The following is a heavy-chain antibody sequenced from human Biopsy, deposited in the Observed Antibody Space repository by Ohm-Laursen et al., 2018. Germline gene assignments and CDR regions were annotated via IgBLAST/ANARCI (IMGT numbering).Heavy chain of an antibody. D-gene: IGHD5-12*01. CDR1: RVSINGGRYY. CDR3: ARLGSGDYFPTFFDF. V-gene: IGHV4-31*03. J-gene: IGHJ4*02. CDR2: IFYSANT. Sequence: PSQTLSLTCTVSRVSINGGRYYWNWIRHHPGKGLEWIGDIFYSANTYYNPSLKSRVTISVDTSKNQFSLKLSSVTAADTAVYYCARLGSGDYFPTFFDFWGQGALVTVSS.